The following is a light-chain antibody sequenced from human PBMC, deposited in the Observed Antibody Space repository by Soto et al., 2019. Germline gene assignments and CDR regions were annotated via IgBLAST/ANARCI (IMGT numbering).Light chain of an antibody. CDR2: SNN. CDR3: AAWDYSLSGFYV. V-gene: IGLV1-47*02. CDR1: SSNIGSNY. Sequence: QSVLTQPPSASGTPGQRVTISCSGSSSNIGSNYVYWYQQLPGTAPKLLIYSNNQRPSGVPDRFSGSKSGTSASLAISGLRSEDEADYYCAAWDYSLSGFYVFGTRTKVTVL. J-gene: IGLJ1*01.